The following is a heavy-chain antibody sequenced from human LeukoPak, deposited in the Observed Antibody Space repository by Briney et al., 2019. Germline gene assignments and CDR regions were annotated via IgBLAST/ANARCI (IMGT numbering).Heavy chain of an antibody. Sequence: ASVKVSCKASGYTFTGYYMHWVRQAPGQGLEWMGWINPNSGGTNYAQKFQGTVTMTRDTSISTAYMELSRLRSDDTAVYYCARGWVYQLLIGEVDYWGQGTLVTVSS. CDR2: INPNSGGT. V-gene: IGHV1-2*02. CDR1: GYTFTGYY. D-gene: IGHD2-2*01. J-gene: IGHJ4*02. CDR3: ARGWVYQLLIGEVDY.